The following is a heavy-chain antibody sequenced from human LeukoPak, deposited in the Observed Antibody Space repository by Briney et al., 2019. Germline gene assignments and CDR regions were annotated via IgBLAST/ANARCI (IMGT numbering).Heavy chain of an antibody. V-gene: IGHV3-53*01. CDR3: ARDDLGGAVTNFDY. CDR1: GFTVSSSY. CDR2: IYSGGYT. D-gene: IGHD6-19*01. Sequence: PGGSLRLSCAASGFTVSSSYMIWVRQAPGKGLEGVSVIYSGGYTYYADSVKGRFTISRDHSKNTLYLQMNSLRAEDTAVYYCARDDLGGAVTNFDYWGQGTLVSVSS. J-gene: IGHJ4*02.